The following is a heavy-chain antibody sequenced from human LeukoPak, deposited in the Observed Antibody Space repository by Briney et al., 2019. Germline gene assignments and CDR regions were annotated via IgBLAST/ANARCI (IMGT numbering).Heavy chain of an antibody. Sequence: TSETLSLTCAVSGYSISSGYYWGWIRQPPGKGLEWIGSIYHSGSTYYNPSLKSRVTISVDTSKNQFSLKLSSVTAADTAVYYCARPSSDYYDSSGYSLWAFVIWGQGTMVTVSS. J-gene: IGHJ3*02. CDR3: ARPSSDYYDSSGYSLWAFVI. D-gene: IGHD3-22*01. CDR1: GYSISSGYY. CDR2: IYHSGST. V-gene: IGHV4-38-2*01.